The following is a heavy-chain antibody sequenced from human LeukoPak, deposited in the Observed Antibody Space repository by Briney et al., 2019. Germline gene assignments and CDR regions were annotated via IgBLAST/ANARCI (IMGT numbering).Heavy chain of an antibody. D-gene: IGHD3-22*01. Sequence: ASVKVSCKASGYTFTGYYMNWVRQAPGQGLEWMGRINPNSGGTNYAQKFQGRVTMTRDTSISTAYMELSRLRSDDTAVYYCARVDYDSSGYYFDYWGQGTLVTVSS. CDR3: ARVDYDSSGYYFDY. CDR1: GYTFTGYY. CDR2: INPNSGGT. V-gene: IGHV1-2*06. J-gene: IGHJ4*02.